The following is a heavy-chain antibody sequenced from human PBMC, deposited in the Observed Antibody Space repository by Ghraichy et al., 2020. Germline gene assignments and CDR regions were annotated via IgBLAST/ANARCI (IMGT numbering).Heavy chain of an antibody. Sequence: GESLNISCAASGFSFSRNAMSWVRQAPGKGLEWVSAISGSGGSTYYADSVKGRFTISRDISKNTLYLQMNSLRAEDTAVYYCAKDRSSGWYAFNPAGLDSWGQGTLVTVSS. D-gene: IGHD6-19*01. CDR2: ISGSGGST. J-gene: IGHJ4*02. CDR1: GFSFSRNA. CDR3: AKDRSSGWYAFNPAGLDS. V-gene: IGHV3-23*01.